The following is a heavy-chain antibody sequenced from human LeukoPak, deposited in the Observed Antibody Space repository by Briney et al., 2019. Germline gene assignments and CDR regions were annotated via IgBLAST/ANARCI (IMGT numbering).Heavy chain of an antibody. Sequence: GGSLRLYCAASGFTFSSYEMNWVRQAPGKGLEWVSYISSSGSTIHYAESVKGRFTISRDNAKSSLYLQMNSLRAEDTAVYYCARDKGSLNDLCLDYWVQGTLVTVSS. CDR2: ISSSGSTI. V-gene: IGHV3-48*03. J-gene: IGHJ4*02. D-gene: IGHD1-1*01. CDR1: GFTFSSYE. CDR3: ARDKGSLNDLCLDY.